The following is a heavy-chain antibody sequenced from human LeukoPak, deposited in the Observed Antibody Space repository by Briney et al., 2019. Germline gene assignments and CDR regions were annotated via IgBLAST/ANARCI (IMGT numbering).Heavy chain of an antibody. CDR1: GFIVSSNY. CDR2: ISSDGGST. Sequence: GGSLRLSCAASGFIVSSNYMSWVRQAPGKGLVYVSAISSDGGSTYYADSVKGRFTISRDNSKNTLSLQMRSLRPDDTAVCYCVKGRGVLTTVTTHYFDYWGQGTLVTVSS. D-gene: IGHD4-11*01. V-gene: IGHV3-64D*09. CDR3: VKGRGVLTTVTTHYFDY. J-gene: IGHJ4*02.